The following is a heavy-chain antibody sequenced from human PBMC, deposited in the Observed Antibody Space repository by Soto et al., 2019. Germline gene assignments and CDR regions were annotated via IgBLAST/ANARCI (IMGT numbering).Heavy chain of an antibody. V-gene: IGHV3-9*01. D-gene: IGHD4-4*01. CDR2: ISWNSGSI. Sequence: EVQLVESGGGLVQPGRSLRLSCAASGFTFDDYAMHWVRQAPGKGLEWVSGISWNSGSIGYADSVKGRFTISRDNAKNSLYLQMNSLRAEDTALYYCAKGPTVPSKGYYYYYYMDVRGKGTTVTVSS. CDR1: GFTFDDYA. J-gene: IGHJ6*03. CDR3: AKGPTVPSKGYYYYYYMDV.